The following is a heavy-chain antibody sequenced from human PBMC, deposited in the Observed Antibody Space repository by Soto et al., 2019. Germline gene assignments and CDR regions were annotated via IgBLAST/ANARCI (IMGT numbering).Heavy chain of an antibody. V-gene: IGHV3-23*01. CDR2: ISDTGGST. CDR3: AKVRGSGSYYIFDY. CDR1: GFTFSSYA. J-gene: IGHJ4*02. D-gene: IGHD3-10*01. Sequence: GGSLRLSCAASGFTFSSYAMSWVRQAPGKGLEWVSGISDTGGSTYYADSVKGRFTISRDNSKNTLYLQMHSLRAEDTAVYFCAKVRGSGSYYIFDYWGQGALVTVSS.